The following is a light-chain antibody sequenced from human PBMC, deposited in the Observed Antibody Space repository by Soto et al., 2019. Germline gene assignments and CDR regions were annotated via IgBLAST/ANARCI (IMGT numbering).Light chain of an antibody. J-gene: IGLJ2*01. CDR3: GSYTSSTTLVV. CDR1: SSDIGGYHY. CDR2: DVT. V-gene: IGLV2-14*03. Sequence: QSALTQPASVSGSPGQSITISCTGTSSDIGGYHYVSWYQQHPGKAPKLIIYDVTNRPTTVADRFSSSKSGNSASLTISGLQAEDEADYFCGSYTSSTTLVVFGGGTKLTV.